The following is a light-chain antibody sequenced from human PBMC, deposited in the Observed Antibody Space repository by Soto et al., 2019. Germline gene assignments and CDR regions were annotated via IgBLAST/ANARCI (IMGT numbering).Light chain of an antibody. Sequence: DIHITQSPSNLSASLGDRVTITCLASQSISSWLAWYQQKPGKAPKVLIFDASSLESGVPSRFSGSGSATEFTLTISSLQPDDFATYYCQQYSTYPWTFGQGTKVDIK. J-gene: IGKJ1*01. CDR2: DAS. CDR3: QQYSTYPWT. CDR1: QSISSW. V-gene: IGKV1-5*01.